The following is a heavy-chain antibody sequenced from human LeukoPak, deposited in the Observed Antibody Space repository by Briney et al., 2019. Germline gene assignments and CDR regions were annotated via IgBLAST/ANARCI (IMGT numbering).Heavy chain of an antibody. CDR2: IYYSGST. V-gene: IGHV4-59*11. J-gene: IGHJ4*02. D-gene: IGHD3-10*01. CDR3: ASHGSRRDFDY. CDR1: GGSISSHY. Sequence: SETLSLTCTVSGGSISSHYWSWIRQPPGKGLEWIGYIYYSGSTNYNPSLKSRVTISVDTSKNQLSLRLSSVTAADTAVYYCASHGSRRDFDYWGQGTLVTVSS.